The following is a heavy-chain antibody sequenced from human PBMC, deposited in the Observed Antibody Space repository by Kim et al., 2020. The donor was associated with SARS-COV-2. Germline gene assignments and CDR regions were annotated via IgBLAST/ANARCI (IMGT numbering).Heavy chain of an antibody. D-gene: IGHD4-17*01. CDR1: GFTFGDYA. Sequence: GGSLRLSCAASGFTFGDYAMHWVRQAPGKGLEWVSGISWNSGSIGYADSVKGRFTISRDNAKNSLYLQMNSLRAEDTALYYCAKPLTDYGDEGDAFDIWGQGTMVTVSS. CDR3: AKPLTDYGDEGDAFDI. J-gene: IGHJ3*02. CDR2: ISWNSGSI. V-gene: IGHV3-9*01.